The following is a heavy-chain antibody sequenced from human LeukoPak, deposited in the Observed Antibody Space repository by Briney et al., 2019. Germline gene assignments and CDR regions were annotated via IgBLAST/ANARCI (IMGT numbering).Heavy chain of an antibody. V-gene: IGHV1-46*01. D-gene: IGHD3-9*01. CDR2: INPSGGST. CDR3: ARETRRRYFESYYGMDV. J-gene: IGHJ6*02. CDR1: GYTFIAYF. Sequence: ASVNVSCKTSGYTFIAYFIQWVRQAPGQGLEWMGIINPSGGSTSYAQKFQGRVTMTRDTSTSTVYMELRSLRSDDTAVYYCARETRRRYFESYYGMDVWGQGTTVTVSS.